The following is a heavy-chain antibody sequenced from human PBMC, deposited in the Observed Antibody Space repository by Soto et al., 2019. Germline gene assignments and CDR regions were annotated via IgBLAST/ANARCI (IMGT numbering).Heavy chain of an antibody. CDR3: ARDGNGKYFISSVAPFPNWFDP. D-gene: IGHD6-6*01. V-gene: IGHV6-1*01. CDR1: GDSVSSNSAA. Sequence: PSQTLSLTCAISGDSVSSNSAAWNWIRQSPSRGLEWLGRTYYRSKWYNDYAVSVKSRITINPDTSKNQFSLQLNSVTPEDTAVYYCARDGNGKYFISSVAPFPNWFDPWGQGSLVTVSS. J-gene: IGHJ5*02. CDR2: TYYRSKWYN.